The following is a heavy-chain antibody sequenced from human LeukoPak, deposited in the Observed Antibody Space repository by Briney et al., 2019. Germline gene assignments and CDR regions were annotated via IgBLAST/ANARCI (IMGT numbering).Heavy chain of an antibody. CDR3: AGNTTVAIDF. CDR1: GGSFSGYY. V-gene: IGHV4-34*01. Sequence: SETLSLTCAVYGGSFSGYYWSWIRQPPGKGLEWIGEINHSGSTNYNPSLKSRVTISVDTSKNQFSLKLSSVTAADTAVYYCAGNTTVAIDFWGQGTLVTVSS. J-gene: IGHJ4*02. D-gene: IGHD4-17*01. CDR2: INHSGST.